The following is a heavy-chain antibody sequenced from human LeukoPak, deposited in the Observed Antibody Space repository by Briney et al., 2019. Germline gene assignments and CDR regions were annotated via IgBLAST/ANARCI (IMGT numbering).Heavy chain of an antibody. D-gene: IGHD3-10*01. Sequence: SETLSLTCSVSGYSISSGKYWAWIRQTPGKGLEWIGNIYSSGSTDYNPSLKSRVTISLDTSKFQFSLRLNSVTAADTAVYYCARADPNASGYFYRFNWFDPWGQGTLVTVSS. CDR3: ARADPNASGYFYRFNWFDP. CDR2: IYSSGST. CDR1: GYSISSGKY. J-gene: IGHJ5*02. V-gene: IGHV4-38-2*02.